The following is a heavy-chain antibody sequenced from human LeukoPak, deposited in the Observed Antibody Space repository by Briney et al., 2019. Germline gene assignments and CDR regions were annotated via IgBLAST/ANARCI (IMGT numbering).Heavy chain of an antibody. D-gene: IGHD5-18*01. J-gene: IGHJ4*02. CDR1: GGSVSSGSCY. Sequence: ASETLSLTCTVSGGSVSSGSCYWSWIRQPPGKGLEWIGYIYYSGSTNYNPSLKSRVTISVDTSKNQFSLKLSSVTAADTAVYYCARVGYSSYYFDYWGQGTLVTVSS. V-gene: IGHV4-61*01. CDR2: IYYSGST. CDR3: ARVGYSSYYFDY.